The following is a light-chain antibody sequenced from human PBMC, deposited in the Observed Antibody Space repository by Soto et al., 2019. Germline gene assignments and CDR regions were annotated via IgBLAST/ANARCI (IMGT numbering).Light chain of an antibody. V-gene: IGKV3-15*01. Sequence: ERVMTQSPATLSVSPGERVTLSCRASQTVGTNLAWYHQKPGQVPRLLIYGATVRATGIPARFSGSGSGTEFTLTISSLQSADFAVYYCQQYNQWPWTFGQGTNVEVK. CDR3: QQYNQWPWT. CDR2: GAT. J-gene: IGKJ1*01. CDR1: QTVGTN.